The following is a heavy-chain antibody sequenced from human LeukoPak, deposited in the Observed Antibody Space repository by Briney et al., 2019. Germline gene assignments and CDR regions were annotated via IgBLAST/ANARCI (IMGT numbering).Heavy chain of an antibody. Sequence: PGGSLRLSCAASGFTFSNYGMHWVRQAPGKGLEWVAFIRYDASDKNSALSVRGRFTISRDNSENTLFLQMSSLRAEDTAVYYCAKEAPKRGVLMVYATDAGFDPWGQGTLVTVSS. V-gene: IGHV3-30*02. D-gene: IGHD2-8*01. J-gene: IGHJ5*02. CDR2: IRYDASDK. CDR1: GFTFSNYG. CDR3: AKEAPKRGVLMVYATDAGFDP.